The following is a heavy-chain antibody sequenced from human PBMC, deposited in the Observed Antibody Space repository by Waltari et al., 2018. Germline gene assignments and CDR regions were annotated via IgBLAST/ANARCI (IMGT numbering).Heavy chain of an antibody. CDR2: INSDGGGK. J-gene: IGHJ3*01. Sequence: EVQLVESGGGLVQPGGSLRVSCAASGFTFSSYWMHWVRQAPGKGMVWVSRINSDGGGKRYTDFAKGRFTISRDNAKNTLFLQMNSLRVEDTAVYYCASGNSHAFDLWGQGTMVTVSS. CDR3: ASGNSHAFDL. D-gene: IGHD1-7*01. CDR1: GFTFSSYW. V-gene: IGHV3-74*01.